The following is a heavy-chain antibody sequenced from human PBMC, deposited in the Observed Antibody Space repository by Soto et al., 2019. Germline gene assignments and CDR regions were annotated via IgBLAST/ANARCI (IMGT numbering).Heavy chain of an antibody. CDR1: GFTFSSYG. Sequence: GGSLRLSCAASGFTFSSYGMHWVRQAPGKGLEWVAVIWYDGSNKYYADSVKGRFTISRDNSKNTLYLQMNSLRAEDTAVYYCAREGHCSGGSCNYYYYYYGMDVWGQGTTVTVSS. V-gene: IGHV3-33*01. CDR3: AREGHCSGGSCNYYYYYYGMDV. CDR2: IWYDGSNK. D-gene: IGHD2-15*01. J-gene: IGHJ6*02.